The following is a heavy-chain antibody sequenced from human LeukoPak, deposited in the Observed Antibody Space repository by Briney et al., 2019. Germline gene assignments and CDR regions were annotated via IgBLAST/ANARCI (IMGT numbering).Heavy chain of an antibody. D-gene: IGHD3-22*01. CDR3: ANLDAYDSSGYYLRNWFDP. CDR1: GFTFSSYA. V-gene: IGHV3-23*01. J-gene: IGHJ5*02. Sequence: PGGSLRLSCAASGFTFSSYAMSWVRQAPGKGLEWVSAISGSGGSTYYADSVKGRFTISRDNSKNTLYLKMNSLRAEDTAVYYCANLDAYDSSGYYLRNWFDPWGQGTLVTVSS. CDR2: ISGSGGST.